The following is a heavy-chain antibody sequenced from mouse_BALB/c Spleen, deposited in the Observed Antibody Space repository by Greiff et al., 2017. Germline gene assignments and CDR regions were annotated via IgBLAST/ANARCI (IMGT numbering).Heavy chain of an antibody. D-gene: IGHD2-4*01. CDR1: GFTFSSYG. V-gene: IGHV5-6-3*01. Sequence: LVESGGGLVQPGGSLKLSCAASGFTFSSYGMSWVRQTPDKRLELVATINSNGGSTYYPDSVKGRFTISRDNAKNTLYLQMSSLKSEDTAMYYCARDDDYDYFDYWGQGTTLTVSS. CDR3: ARDDDYDYFDY. CDR2: INSNGGST. J-gene: IGHJ2*01.